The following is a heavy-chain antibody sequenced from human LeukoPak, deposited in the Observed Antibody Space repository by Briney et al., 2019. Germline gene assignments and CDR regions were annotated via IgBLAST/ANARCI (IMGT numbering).Heavy chain of an antibody. CDR1: GGSISSYY. V-gene: IGHV4-4*07. Sequence: SETLSLTCTVSGGSISSYYWSWIRQPAGKGLEWIGRIYSSGSTNYNPSLKSRVTMSVDTSKNQFSLKLTSVTAADTAVYYCARWEVRLNAFEMWGQGTMVTVSS. J-gene: IGHJ3*02. CDR2: IYSSGST. CDR3: ARWEVRLNAFEM. D-gene: IGHD3-10*01.